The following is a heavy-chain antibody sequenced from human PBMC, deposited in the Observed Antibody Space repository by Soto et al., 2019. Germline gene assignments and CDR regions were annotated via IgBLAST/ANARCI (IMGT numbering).Heavy chain of an antibody. J-gene: IGHJ4*02. CDR2: IGGYNGNT. D-gene: IGHD6-13*01. V-gene: IGHV1-18*01. CDR1: GYTFSNNG. CDR3: ATAIAAPGPADS. Sequence: VQSGGEVKKPGASVKVSCKASGYTFSNNGFTWVRQAPGQGLEWMGWIGGYNGNTNYSPKFQGRVTMTASTSTSTAHMEMRGLRSDDTAVYYCATAIAAPGPADSWGKGTLVTVSS.